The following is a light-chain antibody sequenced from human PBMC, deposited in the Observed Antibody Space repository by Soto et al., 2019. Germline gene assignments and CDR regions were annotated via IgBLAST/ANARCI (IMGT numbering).Light chain of an antibody. CDR3: QAWDSSTAWRGYV. V-gene: IGLV3-1*01. CDR1: KLGDKY. Sequence: SYELTQPPSVSVSPGQTASITCSGDKLGDKYACWYQQKPGQSPVLVIYQDSKRPSGIPERFSGSNSGNTATLTISGTQAMDEADYYCQAWDSSTAWRGYVFGTGTKLTVL. J-gene: IGLJ1*01. CDR2: QDS.